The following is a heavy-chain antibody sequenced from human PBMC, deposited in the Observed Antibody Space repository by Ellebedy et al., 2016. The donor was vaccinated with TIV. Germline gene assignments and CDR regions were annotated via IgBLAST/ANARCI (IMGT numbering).Heavy chain of an antibody. D-gene: IGHD5-18*01. J-gene: IGHJ4*02. CDR2: IYYSGST. V-gene: IGHV4-30-4*01. Sequence: MPSETLSLTCTVSGGSISSGDYYWSWIRQPPGKGLEWIGYIYYSGSTYYNPSLESRVTISVDTSKNQFSLKLSSVTAADTAVYYCAREGYSYGYYDYWGQGTLVTVSS. CDR3: AREGYSYGYYDY. CDR1: GGSISSGDYY.